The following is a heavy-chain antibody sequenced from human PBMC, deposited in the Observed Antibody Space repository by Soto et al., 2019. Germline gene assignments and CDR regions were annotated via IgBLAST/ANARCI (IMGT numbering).Heavy chain of an antibody. CDR1: GGTFNFYS. CDR2: VIPMVGMS. D-gene: IGHD3-10*01. CDR3: ATNYGSGSAHFDY. Sequence: QVQLVQSGAEVKKPGSSVKVSCTASGGTFNFYSISWVRQAPGQGLEWVGRVIPMVGMSEYAQKFQGRVTITADKSTSTAYMNLRSLRSEDTAVYYRATNYGSGSAHFDYWGQGTLVTVSS. V-gene: IGHV1-69*02. J-gene: IGHJ4*02.